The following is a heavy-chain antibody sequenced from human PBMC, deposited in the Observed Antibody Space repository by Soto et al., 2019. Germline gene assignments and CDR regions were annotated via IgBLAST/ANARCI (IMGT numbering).Heavy chain of an antibody. Sequence: QSGGSLRLSCAASGFTFDDYAMHWVRQAPGKGLEWVSGISWNSGSIGYADSVKGRFTISRDNAKNSLYLQMNSLRAEDTALYYCAKDYGVWFGELFPILTIPDAFDIWGQGTMVTVSS. CDR2: ISWNSGSI. J-gene: IGHJ3*02. CDR3: AKDYGVWFGELFPILTIPDAFDI. V-gene: IGHV3-9*01. D-gene: IGHD3-10*01. CDR1: GFTFDDYA.